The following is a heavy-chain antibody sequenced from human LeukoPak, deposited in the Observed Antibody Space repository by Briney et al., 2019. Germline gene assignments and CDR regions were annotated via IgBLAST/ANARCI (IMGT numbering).Heavy chain of an antibody. CDR1: GGTFSSYA. V-gene: IGHV1-69*05. CDR3: ARGKLLFGVVTHFDY. D-gene: IGHD3-3*01. CDR2: IIPIFGTA. Sequence: SVKVSCKASGGTFSSYAISWVRQAPGQGLEWMGGIIPIFGTANYAQKFQGRVTITTDESTSTAYMELSGLRSEDTAVYYCARGKLLFGVVTHFDYWGQGTLVTVSS. J-gene: IGHJ4*02.